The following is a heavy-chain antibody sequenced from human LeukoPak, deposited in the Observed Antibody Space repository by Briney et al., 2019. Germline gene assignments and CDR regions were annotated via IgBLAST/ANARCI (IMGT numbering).Heavy chain of an antibody. CDR2: ISSSSSYI. D-gene: IGHD2/OR15-2a*01. V-gene: IGHV3-21*01. CDR3: ARAFLPRFSGSLNWRVSDAFDI. Sequence: GGSLRLSCAASGFTFSSYSMNWVRQAPGKGLEWVSSISSSSSYIYYADSVKGRFTISRDNAKNSLYLQMNSLRAEDTAVYYCARAFLPRFSGSLNWRVSDAFDIWGQGTMVTVSS. CDR1: GFTFSSYS. J-gene: IGHJ3*02.